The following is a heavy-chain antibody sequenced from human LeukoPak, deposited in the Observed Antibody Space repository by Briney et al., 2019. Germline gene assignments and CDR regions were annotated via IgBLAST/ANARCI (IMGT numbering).Heavy chain of an antibody. CDR3: AREEVKSFDN. V-gene: IGHV3-7*03. CDR2: IKGDGSET. J-gene: IGHJ4*02. Sequence: PGGSLRLSCVASGFTFSSYWMSWVRHTPGKGLEWVANIKGDGSETSYVTSVRGRFTISRDNAKNSLYLQMNNLRVEDTAVYYCAREEVKSFDNWGQGTLVTVSS. CDR1: GFTFSSYW.